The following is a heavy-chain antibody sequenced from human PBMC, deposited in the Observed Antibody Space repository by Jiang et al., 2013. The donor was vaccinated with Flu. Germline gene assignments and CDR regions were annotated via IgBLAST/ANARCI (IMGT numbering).Heavy chain of an antibody. V-gene: IGHV4-59*08. Sequence: GSGLVKPSETLSLTCTVSGGSINYYYWSWIRQPPGKGLEWIGYIYYSGSTNYNPSLKSRLTISVDTSNNHFSLKLNSVTAADTAVYYCARSPGYCFDQWGQGTLVTVSS. CDR1: GGSINYYY. CDR2: IYYSGST. CDR3: ARSPGYCFDQ. J-gene: IGHJ4*02.